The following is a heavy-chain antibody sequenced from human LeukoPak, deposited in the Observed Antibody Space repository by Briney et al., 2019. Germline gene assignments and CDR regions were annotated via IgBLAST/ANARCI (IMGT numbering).Heavy chain of an antibody. Sequence: SETLSLTCTVSGGSTSSYYWSWIRQPPGKGPEWIGYIHYSGSTNYNPSLKSRVTISVDTSKNQFSLKLSSVTAADTAVYYCARLGEDSSNYFSVFHFDYWGQGTLVTVSS. CDR3: ARLGEDSSNYFSVFHFDY. CDR2: IHYSGST. D-gene: IGHD3-22*01. J-gene: IGHJ4*02. CDR1: GGSTSSYY. V-gene: IGHV4-59*08.